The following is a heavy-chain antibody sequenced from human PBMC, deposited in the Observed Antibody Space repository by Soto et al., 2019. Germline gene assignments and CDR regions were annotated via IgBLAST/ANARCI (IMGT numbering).Heavy chain of an antibody. CDR3: TTERYYDSSGYFRDYYYYGMDV. CDR1: GFTFSNAW. Sequence: GGSLRLSCAASGFTFSNAWMSWVRQAPGKGLEWVGRIKSKTDGRTTDYAAPVKGRFTISRDGSKNTLYLQMNSLKTEDTAVYYCTTERYYDSSGYFRDYYYYGMDVWGQGATVTVSS. D-gene: IGHD3-22*01. CDR2: IKSKTDGRTT. J-gene: IGHJ6*02. V-gene: IGHV3-15*01.